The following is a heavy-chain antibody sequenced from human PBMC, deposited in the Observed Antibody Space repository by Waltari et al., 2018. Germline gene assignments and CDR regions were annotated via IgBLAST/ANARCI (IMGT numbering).Heavy chain of an antibody. CDR2: ISDGGGII. D-gene: IGHD7-27*01. J-gene: IGHJ4*02. CDR3: ARGSGVDY. V-gene: IGHV3-23*01. Sequence: EVQLLESGGGLVQPGGSLRLSCAASGFTFSTYVMNWVRQAPGKGLEWVSSISDGGGIINYADSVKGRFTISRDNSKNTVYLQMKSLRVEDTAVYYCARGSGVDYWGQGTLVTISS. CDR1: GFTFSTYV.